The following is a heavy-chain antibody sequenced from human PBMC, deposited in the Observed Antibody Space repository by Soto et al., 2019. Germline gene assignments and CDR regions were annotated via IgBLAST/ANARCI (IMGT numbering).Heavy chain of an antibody. V-gene: IGHV3-23*01. CDR2: ISDNGGRT. CDR1: GFTFRSYG. J-gene: IGHJ4*02. D-gene: IGHD3-3*02. Sequence: EVQLLESGGRFVQPGGSLRLSCAASGFTFRSYGMSWVRQAPGKGLEWISAISDNGGRTDYDDSVKGRFTISRDNSKNTLFLQMNTLTAEDTAVYYCAKRELDDKWGQGTLVTVS. CDR3: AKRELDDK.